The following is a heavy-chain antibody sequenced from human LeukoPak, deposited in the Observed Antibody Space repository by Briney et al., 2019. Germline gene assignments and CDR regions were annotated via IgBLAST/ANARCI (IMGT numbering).Heavy chain of an antibody. Sequence: SETLSLTCTVSGGSISSGSYYWSWIRQPAGKGLEWIGRIYTSGSTNYNPSLKNRVTLSVDTSRNQLSLQLSSVTTADTPVYYCVRGPYGASISKWFDPWGQGTLVIVSS. CDR3: VRGPYGASISKWFDP. D-gene: IGHD4/OR15-4a*01. CDR1: GGSISSGSYY. V-gene: IGHV4-61*02. CDR2: IYTSGST. J-gene: IGHJ5*02.